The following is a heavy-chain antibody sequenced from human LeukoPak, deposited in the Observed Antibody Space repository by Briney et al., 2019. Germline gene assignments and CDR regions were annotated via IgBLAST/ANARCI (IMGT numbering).Heavy chain of an antibody. J-gene: IGHJ4*02. V-gene: IGHV4-59*04. Sequence: SETLSLTCAVSVVSIASYSCHWIRQSPGKGLEDVAAIDSYGTTYYNPSLRSRLNMAVDPSKNQCSLRLNSVTAADTAVYCCARSRGWWALDYWGPGTLVAVSS. CDR1: VVSIASYS. CDR3: ARSRGWWALDY. CDR2: IDSYGTT. D-gene: IGHD2-8*02.